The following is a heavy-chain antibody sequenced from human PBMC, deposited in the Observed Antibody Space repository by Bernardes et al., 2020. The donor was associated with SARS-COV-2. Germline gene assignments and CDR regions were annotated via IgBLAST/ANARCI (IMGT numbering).Heavy chain of an antibody. CDR1: GFSLTTSEMR. J-gene: IGHJ4*02. D-gene: IGHD2-2*01. CDR3: ARISRDCTSASCYFDY. Sequence: GPTLVKPTQTLTLTCTFSGFSLTTSEMRVSWIRQPPGKALEWLARIDWDDDKFYTTSLKSRLTISKDTSKHQVVLTMTNMDPVDTATYYCARISRDCTSASCYFDYWGQGTLVTVSS. CDR2: IDWDDDK. V-gene: IGHV2-70*04.